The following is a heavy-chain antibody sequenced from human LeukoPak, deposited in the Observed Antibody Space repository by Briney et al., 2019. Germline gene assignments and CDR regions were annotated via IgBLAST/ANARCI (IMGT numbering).Heavy chain of an antibody. D-gene: IGHD3-10*01. CDR1: GGSFSGYY. CDR3: ARLLGLMVRGVIKGIRFDP. CDR2: INHSGST. J-gene: IGHJ5*02. V-gene: IGHV4-34*01. Sequence: PSETLSLTCAVYGGSFSGYYWSWIRQPPGKGLEWIGEINHSGSTNYNPSLKSRVTISVDTSKNQFSLKLSSVTAADTAVYYCARLLGLMVRGVIKGIRFDPWGQGTLVTVSS.